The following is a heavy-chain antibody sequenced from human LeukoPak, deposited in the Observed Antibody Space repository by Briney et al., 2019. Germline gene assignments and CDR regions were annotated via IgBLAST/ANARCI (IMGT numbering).Heavy chain of an antibody. CDR1: RGSPCGYY. V-gene: IGHV4-34*01. CDR2: INNSGST. CDR3: ARGRQGPIRYDYYYGMDV. Sequence: PSETLSLTCAVYRGSPCGYYWGGSPDPPRKGLEWVGEINNSGSTNYNPSLKSRVTISVDTSKNQFSPKWRSVTGADTAVYYCARGRQGPIRYDYYYGMDVWGQGTTVTVSS. J-gene: IGHJ6*02.